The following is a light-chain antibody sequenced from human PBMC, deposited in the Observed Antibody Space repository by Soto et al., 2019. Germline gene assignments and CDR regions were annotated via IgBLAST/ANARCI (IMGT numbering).Light chain of an antibody. Sequence: NFMLTQPHSVSESPGKTVTISCTRSSGSIASKYVQWYQQRPGSAPATVIYEDKQRPSGVPDRFSGSIDSSSNSASLTISGLETEDEADYYCQSYDSGISVFGGGTKVTVL. CDR2: EDK. CDR3: QSYDSGISV. CDR1: SGSIASKY. V-gene: IGLV6-57*03. J-gene: IGLJ3*02.